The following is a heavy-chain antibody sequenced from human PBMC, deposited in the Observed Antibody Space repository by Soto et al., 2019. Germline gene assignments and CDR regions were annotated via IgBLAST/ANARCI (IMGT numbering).Heavy chain of an antibody. J-gene: IGHJ6*02. V-gene: IGHV3-7*03. CDR3: VRGTPTPGLDI. D-gene: IGHD1-1*01. CDR2: IKEDGSEK. Sequence: GGSLRLSCAGSGFTFSAYWMSWVRQVPGRGLEWVANIKEDGSEKYYADPVKGRFTISRDNAKKSLELQMNNLRAEDTAVYYCVRGTPTPGLDIWGRGSTVTVSS. CDR1: GFTFSAYW.